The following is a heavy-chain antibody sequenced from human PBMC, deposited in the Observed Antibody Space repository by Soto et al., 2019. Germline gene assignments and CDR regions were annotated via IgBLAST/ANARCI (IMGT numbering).Heavy chain of an antibody. J-gene: IGHJ4*02. CDR2: IWYDGSSE. CDR3: ARGVDYFDY. V-gene: IGHV3-33*01. Sequence: QVQLVESGGGVVQPGRSLRLSCAASGFTFNRYGLHWVRQAPGKGLEWVAVIWYDGSSEYYADSVKGRFTISRDNSKHTLFLQRNSLRAEDTAVYYCARGVDYFDYWGQGTLVTVSS. CDR1: GFTFNRYG.